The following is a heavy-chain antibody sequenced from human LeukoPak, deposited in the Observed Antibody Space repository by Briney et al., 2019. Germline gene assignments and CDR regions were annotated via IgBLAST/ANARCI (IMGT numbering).Heavy chain of an antibody. CDR2: IDPSDSYT. CDR3: ARQGGATPGY. J-gene: IGHJ4*02. V-gene: IGHV5-10-1*01. D-gene: IGHD1-26*01. CDR1: GYSFTSYW. Sequence: GESLKISCKGSGYSFTSYWISWVRQMPGKGLEWMGRIDPSDSYTNYSPSFEGHVTISADRSTNTAYLQRSSLKASATAMYYCARQGGATPGYWGQGTLVTVSS.